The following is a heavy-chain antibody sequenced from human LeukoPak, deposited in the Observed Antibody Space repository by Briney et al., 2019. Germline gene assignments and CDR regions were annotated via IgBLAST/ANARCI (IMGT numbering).Heavy chain of an antibody. D-gene: IGHD5-24*01. CDR2: TYYRSKWYN. CDR1: GDSVSSNAV. Sequence: SQTLSLTCAISGDSVSSNAVWNWIRQSPSRGLEWLGRTYYRSKWYNEYADSVKSRITITPDTSKNHFSLQLNSVTPEDTAVYYCVRGYNDYRPAFDYWGQGTLVTVSS. V-gene: IGHV6-1*01. J-gene: IGHJ4*02. CDR3: VRGYNDYRPAFDY.